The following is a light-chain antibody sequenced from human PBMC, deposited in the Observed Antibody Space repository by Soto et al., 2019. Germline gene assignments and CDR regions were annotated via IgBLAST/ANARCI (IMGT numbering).Light chain of an antibody. J-gene: IGLJ2*01. V-gene: IGLV2-23*01. CDR3: CSYAGSSTPV. CDR2: EGS. Sequence: HSLLTQPSSVSVSPGQSITISCTGTISDVGSYNLVSWYQQHPGKAPKLMIYEGSKRPSGVSNRFSGSKSGNTASLTISGLQAEDEADYYCCSYAGSSTPVYGGGTKVNVL. CDR1: ISDVGSYNL.